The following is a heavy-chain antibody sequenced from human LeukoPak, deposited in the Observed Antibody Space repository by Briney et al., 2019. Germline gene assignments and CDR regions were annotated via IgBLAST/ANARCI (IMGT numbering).Heavy chain of an antibody. CDR2: IIPIFGTA. CDR3: ASSPTPGSRSGYGMDV. Sequence: SVKISCKASGGTFSSNAISCVRQAPGQGLEWMGGIIPIFGTANYAQKFQGRVTITADESTSTAYMELSSLRSEDTAVYYCASSPTPGSRSGYGMDVWGKGTTVTVSS. V-gene: IGHV1-69*01. D-gene: IGHD3-3*01. CDR1: GGTFSSNA. J-gene: IGHJ6*04.